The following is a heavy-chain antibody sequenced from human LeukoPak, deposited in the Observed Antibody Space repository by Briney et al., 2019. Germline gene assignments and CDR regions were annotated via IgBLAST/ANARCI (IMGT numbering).Heavy chain of an antibody. V-gene: IGHV5-51*01. D-gene: IGHD2-2*01. Sequence: GESLKISCKGSGYSFTSYWIGWVRQMPGKGLEWMGIIYPGDSDTRYSPSFQGQVTISADKSISAAYLQWSSLKASGTAMYYCARRYCTGTSCLDTWGQGTMVTVSS. CDR1: GYSFTSYW. CDR2: IYPGDSDT. J-gene: IGHJ3*02. CDR3: ARRYCTGTSCLDT.